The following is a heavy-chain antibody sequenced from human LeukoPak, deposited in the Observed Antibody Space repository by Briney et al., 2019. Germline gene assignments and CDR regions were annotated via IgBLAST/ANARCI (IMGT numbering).Heavy chain of an antibody. CDR1: GGSFSGYY. V-gene: IGHV4-34*01. J-gene: IGHJ5*02. D-gene: IGHD6-13*01. CDR2: IDHSGGT. CDR3: ARGRGSSSWYGVEGNRWFDP. Sequence: SETLSLTCAVYGGSFSGYYWSWIRQPPGKGLEWIGEIDHSGGTNYNPSLKSRVNISVDTSKKQFSLKLSSVTAADTAVYYCARGRGSSSWYGVEGNRWFDPWGQGTLVTVSS.